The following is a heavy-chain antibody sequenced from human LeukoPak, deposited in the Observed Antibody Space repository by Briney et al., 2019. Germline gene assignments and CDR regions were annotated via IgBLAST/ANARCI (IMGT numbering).Heavy chain of an antibody. D-gene: IGHD5-18*01. CDR2: ISSGGSTI. Sequence: GGSLRLSCAASGFTFSDYYTSWIRQAPGKGLEWISYISSGGSTIYYADSVKGRFTISRDNAKNSLYLQMNSLRAEDTAVYYCARARQLTGSGMDVWGQGTTVTVSS. J-gene: IGHJ6*02. CDR3: ARARQLTGSGMDV. V-gene: IGHV3-11*01. CDR1: GFTFSDYY.